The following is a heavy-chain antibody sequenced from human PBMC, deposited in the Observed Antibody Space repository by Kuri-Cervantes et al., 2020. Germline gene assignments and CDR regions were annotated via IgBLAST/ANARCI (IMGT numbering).Heavy chain of an antibody. J-gene: IGHJ5*02. CDR2: IIPIFGTA. CDR3: ARDPWAGTTGNWFDP. D-gene: IGHD1-7*01. CDR1: GCTFTSYD. Sequence: SVKVSCKASGCTFTSYDINWVRQAPGQGLEWMGGIIPIFGTANYAQKFQGRVTITADESTSTAYMELSSLRSEDTAVYYCARDPWAGTTGNWFDPWGQGTLVTVSS. V-gene: IGHV1-69*13.